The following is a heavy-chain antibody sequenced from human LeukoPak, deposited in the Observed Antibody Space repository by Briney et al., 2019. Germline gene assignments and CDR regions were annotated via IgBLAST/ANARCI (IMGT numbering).Heavy chain of an antibody. D-gene: IGHD6-13*01. CDR1: GFTFSNYG. CDR3: ARVVQYTASTGTGLDY. CDR2: IWYDGSYK. Sequence: GGSLRLSCAASGFTFSNYGMHWVRQAPGKGLDWVAVIWYDGSYKYYADSVKGRFTISRDNSKNTLYLQMNSLRAEDTAVYYCARVVQYTASTGTGLDYWGQGTLVTVSS. V-gene: IGHV3-33*01. J-gene: IGHJ4*02.